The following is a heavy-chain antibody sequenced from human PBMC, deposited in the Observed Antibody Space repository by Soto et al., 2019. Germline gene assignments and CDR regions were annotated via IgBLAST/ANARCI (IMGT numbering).Heavy chain of an antibody. J-gene: IGHJ4*02. CDR1: GFTFSSYG. D-gene: IGHD6-6*01. CDR3: AKDRLFEYSSSSVEY. CDR2: ISYDGSNK. V-gene: IGHV3-30*18. Sequence: QVQLVESGGGVVQPGRSLRLFCAASGFTFSSYGMHWVRQAPGKGLEWVAVISYDGSNKYYADSVKGRFTISRDNSKNTLYLQMNSLRAEDSAVYYCAKDRLFEYSSSSVEYWGQGTLVTVSS.